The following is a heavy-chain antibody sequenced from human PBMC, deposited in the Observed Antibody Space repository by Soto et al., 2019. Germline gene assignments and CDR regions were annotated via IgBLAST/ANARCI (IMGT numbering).Heavy chain of an antibody. D-gene: IGHD3-3*01. CDR2: IKSKTDGGTT. J-gene: IGHJ4*02. V-gene: IGHV3-15*07. CDR1: GFTFSNAW. Sequence: PGVSLRLSCAASGFTFSNAWMNWFRQAPGKGLGWVGRIKSKTDGGTTDYAAPVKGRFTISRDDSKNTLYLQMSSLKTEDTAVYYCTTDVGSYYDFWSGYYTNWGQGT. CDR3: TTDVGSYYDFWSGYYTN.